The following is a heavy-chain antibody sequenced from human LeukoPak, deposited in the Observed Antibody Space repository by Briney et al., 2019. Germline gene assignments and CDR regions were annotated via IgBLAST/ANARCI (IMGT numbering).Heavy chain of an antibody. Sequence: PSETLSLTCTVSGYSISSGYYWGWIRQPPGKGLEWIGSIYHSGSTYYNPSLKSRVTISVDTSKNQFSLKLSSVTAADTAVYYCARRVPAASRWDYYYYMDVWGKGTTVTISS. J-gene: IGHJ6*03. CDR1: GYSISSGYY. D-gene: IGHD2-2*01. CDR3: ARRVPAASRWDYYYYMDV. V-gene: IGHV4-38-2*02. CDR2: IYHSGST.